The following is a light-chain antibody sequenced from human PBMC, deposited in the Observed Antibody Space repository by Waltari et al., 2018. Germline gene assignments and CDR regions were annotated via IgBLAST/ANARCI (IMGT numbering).Light chain of an antibody. CDR1: ISDVGNYNI. J-gene: IGLJ3*02. Sequence: QSALTQPASVSGSPGQSITISCTGTISDVGNYNIVSWYHHHPGNAPKLILYEVSERPSVVSNRFSGSKSGNTASLTISGLQTEDEADYYCCSYARYTSLVFGGGTRLTVL. V-gene: IGLV2-23*02. CDR3: CSYARYTSLV. CDR2: EVS.